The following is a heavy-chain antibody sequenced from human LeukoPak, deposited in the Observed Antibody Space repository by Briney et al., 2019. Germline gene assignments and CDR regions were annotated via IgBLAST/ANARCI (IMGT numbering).Heavy chain of an antibody. V-gene: IGHV3-53*01. D-gene: IGHD1-1*01. J-gene: IGHJ3*02. CDR2: IYSGGST. Sequence: GGSLRLSCAASGFTVSSNYMSWVRQAPGKGLEWVSVIYSGGSTYYADSVKGRFTISRDNSKNTLYLQMNSLRAEDTAVYYCARLDWNLIQGAFDIWGQGTMVTVSS. CDR1: GFTVSSNY. CDR3: ARLDWNLIQGAFDI.